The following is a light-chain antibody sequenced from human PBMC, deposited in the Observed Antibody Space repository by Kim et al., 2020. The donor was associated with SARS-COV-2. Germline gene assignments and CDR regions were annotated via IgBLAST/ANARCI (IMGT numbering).Light chain of an antibody. CDR1: QRISSY. CDR3: QQYYDYPRT. V-gene: IGKV1-8*01. J-gene: IGKJ1*01. CDR2: AAS. Sequence: AYKGDRITITCRASQRISSYLAWYQQKPGKAPNLLTYAASTLQSGVPSRFSGSGSGTDFTLTISCLQSEDFATYYCQQYYDYPRTFGQGTKVDIK.